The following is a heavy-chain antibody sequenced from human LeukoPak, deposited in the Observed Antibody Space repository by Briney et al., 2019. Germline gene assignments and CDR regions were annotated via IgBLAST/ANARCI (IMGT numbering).Heavy chain of an antibody. D-gene: IGHD3-10*02. CDR3: AELGITMIGGV. Sequence: GGSLRLSCAASGFTFSSYGMHWVRQVPGKGLEWVAFIRYDRRNQYYADSVKGRFTISRDNAKNSLYLQMSSLRAEDTAVYYCAELGITMIGGVWGKGTTVTISS. CDR1: GFTFSSYG. J-gene: IGHJ6*04. CDR2: IRYDRRNQ. V-gene: IGHV3-30*02.